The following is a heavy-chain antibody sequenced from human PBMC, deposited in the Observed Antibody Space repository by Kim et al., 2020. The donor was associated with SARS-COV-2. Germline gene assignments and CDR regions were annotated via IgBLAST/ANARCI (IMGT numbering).Heavy chain of an antibody. CDR3: VRGSPAV. Sequence: GGSLRLSCTASGFTFNTYWMNWVRQAPGRGLEWVANIDQHGSATYYVDSVKGRFTISRDNAKDSLYLQMNSLRAEDTAVYYCVRGSPAVWGQRTTVTVPS. CDR2: IDQHGSAT. D-gene: IGHD2-2*01. CDR1: GFTFNTYW. V-gene: IGHV3-7*03. J-gene: IGHJ6*02.